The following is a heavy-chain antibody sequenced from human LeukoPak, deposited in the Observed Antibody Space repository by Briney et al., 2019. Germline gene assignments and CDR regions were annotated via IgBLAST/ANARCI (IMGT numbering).Heavy chain of an antibody. D-gene: IGHD5-18*01. CDR2: INHSGST. CDR1: GFAFSTYT. J-gene: IGHJ4*02. CDR3: ARGDQGYSYLY. Sequence: GSLRLSCAASGFAFSTYTMNWVRQAPGKGLEWIGEINHSGSTNYNPSLKSRVTISVDTSKNQFSLKLSSVTAADTAVYYCARGDQGYSYLYWGQGTLVTVSS. V-gene: IGHV4-34*01.